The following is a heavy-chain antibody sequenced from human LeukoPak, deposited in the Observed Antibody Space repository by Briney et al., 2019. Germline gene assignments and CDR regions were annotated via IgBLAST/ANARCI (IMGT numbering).Heavy chain of an antibody. J-gene: IGHJ3*02. V-gene: IGHV3-7*01. CDR2: IEQDGSEK. Sequence: PGGSLRLSCAASGFTFSSYWMSWVRQAPGKGREWVANIEQDGSEKYYVDSVKGRFTISRDNAKNSLYLQMNSLRAEDTAVYYCARDRIVVVVALDAFDIWGQGTMVTVSS. D-gene: IGHD2-15*01. CDR3: ARDRIVVVVALDAFDI. CDR1: GFTFSSYW.